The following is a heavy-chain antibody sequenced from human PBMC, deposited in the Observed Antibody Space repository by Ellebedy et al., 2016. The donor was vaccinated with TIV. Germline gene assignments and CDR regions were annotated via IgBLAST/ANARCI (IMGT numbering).Heavy chain of an antibody. D-gene: IGHD6-19*01. CDR1: GYTFTSYY. Sequence: AASVKVSCKASGYTFTSYYMHWVRHAPGQGLEWMGIINPSGGSTSYAQKFQGRVTMTRDTSTSTVYMELSSLRSEDTAVYYCARVGLGGSPGLFSGFDPWGQGTLVTVSS. CDR2: INPSGGST. J-gene: IGHJ5*02. CDR3: ARVGLGGSPGLFSGFDP. V-gene: IGHV1-46*01.